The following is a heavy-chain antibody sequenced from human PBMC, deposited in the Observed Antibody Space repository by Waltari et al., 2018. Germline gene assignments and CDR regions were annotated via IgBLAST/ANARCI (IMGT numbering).Heavy chain of an antibody. CDR2: ISGSGGST. CDR1: GFTFSSYA. D-gene: IGHD6-19*01. Sequence: EVQLLESGGGLVQPGGSLRLSCAASGFTFSSYAMSWVRQAPGKGLEWVSAISGSGGSTDYAESVKGRFTISRDNSKNTLYLQMNSLRAEDTAVYYCAKANTGYSSGWVAFDIWGQGTMVTVSS. J-gene: IGHJ3*02. V-gene: IGHV3-23*01. CDR3: AKANTGYSSGWVAFDI.